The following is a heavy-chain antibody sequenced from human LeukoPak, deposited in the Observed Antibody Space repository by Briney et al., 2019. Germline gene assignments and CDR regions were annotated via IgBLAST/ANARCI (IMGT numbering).Heavy chain of an antibody. CDR2: MKHDGSAK. D-gene: IGHD2-2*01. CDR3: AKRYQLLAPWLDY. V-gene: IGHV3-7*03. J-gene: IGHJ4*02. CDR1: GFNFGDHW. Sequence: PGGSLRLSCVVSGFNFGDHWMTWVRQAPGKGLEWVANMKHDGSAKNYVDSVKGRFSISRDNDKNSVYLEMNSLRVEDTAVYYCAKRYQLLAPWLDYWGQGTLVTVSS.